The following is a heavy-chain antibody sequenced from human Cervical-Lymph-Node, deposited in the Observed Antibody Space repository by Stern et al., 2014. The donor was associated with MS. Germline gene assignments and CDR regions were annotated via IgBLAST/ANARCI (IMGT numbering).Heavy chain of an antibody. Sequence: QVQLQESGPGLVKPSQTVSLTCTVSGASVSSSGYYWSWIRQHPGKGLEWIGYIYYTGSTCYNPSLKSRVTISLDTSKNRFSLRLSSVTAADTAVYFCARGATINDFDFWGQGTLVTVSS. CDR3: ARGATINDFDF. J-gene: IGHJ4*02. V-gene: IGHV4-31*03. CDR2: IYYTGST. CDR1: GASVSSSGYY. D-gene: IGHD5-12*01.